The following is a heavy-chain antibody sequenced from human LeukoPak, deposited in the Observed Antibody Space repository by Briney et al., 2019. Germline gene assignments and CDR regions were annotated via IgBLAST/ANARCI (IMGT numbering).Heavy chain of an antibody. CDR2: VSHSGST. J-gene: IGHJ4*02. D-gene: IGHD6-19*01. Sequence: PSETLSLTCTVSGGSVSNTNYYWAWIRQPPGKGLEWIGSVSHSGSTNYNPSLRSRVTISVDTSKNQFSLKLRSVTAADTAVYYCGRHGDSSRGWYFDNWGQGTLVTVSS. CDR3: GRHGDSSRGWYFDN. CDR1: GGSVSNTNYY. V-gene: IGHV4-39*01.